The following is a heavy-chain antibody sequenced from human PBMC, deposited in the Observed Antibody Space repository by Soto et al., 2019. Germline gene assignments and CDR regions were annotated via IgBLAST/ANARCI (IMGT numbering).Heavy chain of an antibody. D-gene: IGHD6-6*01. V-gene: IGHV3-21*01. CDR2: ISSSSSYI. J-gene: IGHJ4*02. CDR3: ASLKTFEYSSFVRDY. CDR1: GFTFSSYS. Sequence: GGSLRLSCAASGFTFSSYSMNWVRQAPGKGLEWVSSISSSSSYIYYADSVKGRFTISRDNAKNSLYLQMNSLRAEDTAVYYCASLKTFEYSSFVRDYWGQGTLVTVSS.